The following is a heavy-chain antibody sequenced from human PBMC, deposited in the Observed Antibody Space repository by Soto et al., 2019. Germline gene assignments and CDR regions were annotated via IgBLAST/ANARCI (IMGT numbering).Heavy chain of an antibody. CDR1: GGSIRSGDYY. V-gene: IGHV4-31*03. CDR3: ARVPRLVATRIGDWFDP. Sequence: SETLFLTCTVSGGSIRSGDYYWTWIRQHQGKGREWIGYIYESGSTYYNPSLQSRVTLSVDTSKNQFSLRLSFVTAADTAVYYCARVPRLVATRIGDWFDPWGQGTLVTVSS. D-gene: IGHD2-21*02. J-gene: IGHJ5*02. CDR2: IYESGST.